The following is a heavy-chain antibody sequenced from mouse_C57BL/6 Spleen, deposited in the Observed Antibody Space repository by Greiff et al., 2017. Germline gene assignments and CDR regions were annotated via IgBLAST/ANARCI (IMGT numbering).Heavy chain of an antibody. CDR2: IRNKANGYTT. Sequence: EVQLVESGGGLVQPGGSLSLSCAASGFTFTDYYMSWVRQPPGKALEWLGFIRNKANGYTTEYSASVKGRFTISRDNSQSILYLQMNALRAEDSATYYGARSYYYGSSYAMDYWGQGTSVTVSS. V-gene: IGHV7-3*01. CDR1: GFTFTDYY. CDR3: ARSYYYGSSYAMDY. J-gene: IGHJ4*01. D-gene: IGHD1-1*01.